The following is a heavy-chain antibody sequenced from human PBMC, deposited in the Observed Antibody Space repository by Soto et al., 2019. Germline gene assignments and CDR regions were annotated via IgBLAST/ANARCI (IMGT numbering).Heavy chain of an antibody. D-gene: IGHD7-27*01. J-gene: IGHJ4*02. CDR1: GFSLSTSGVG. CDR2: LYWDDDK. CDR3: ARTSVNWGSRGLVDY. V-gene: IGHV2-5*02. Sequence: QITLKESGPTLVKPTQTLTLTCTFSGFSLSTSGVGVGWIRQPPGKALEWLAFLYWDDDKRYSPSLKSRLTITKDTSKNQVPLTMTNMAPVDTATYYCARTSVNWGSRGLVDYWGQGTLVTVAS.